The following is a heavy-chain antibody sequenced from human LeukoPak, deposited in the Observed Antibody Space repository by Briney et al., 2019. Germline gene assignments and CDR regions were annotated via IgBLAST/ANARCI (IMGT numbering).Heavy chain of an antibody. Sequence: GGSLRLSCAASGFTFSSYAMSWVRHAPGKGLEWVSAISGSGGSTYYADSVKGRFTISRDNSKNTLYLQMNSLRAEDTAVYYCAKDLYDFDVYYYYYMDVWGKGTTVTVSS. D-gene: IGHD3-16*01. J-gene: IGHJ6*03. V-gene: IGHV3-23*01. CDR2: ISGSGGST. CDR1: GFTFSSYA. CDR3: AKDLYDFDVYYYYYMDV.